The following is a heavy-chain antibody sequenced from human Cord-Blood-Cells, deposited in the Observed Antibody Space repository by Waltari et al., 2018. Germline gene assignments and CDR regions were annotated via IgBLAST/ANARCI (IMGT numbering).Heavy chain of an antibody. CDR1: GFTFSSYA. V-gene: IGHV3-23*01. J-gene: IGHJ6*02. D-gene: IGHD4-17*01. Sequence: EVQLLESGGGLVQPGGSLRLSCAASGFTFSSYAMSWVRQAPGKGLEWVSAISGSGGSTYYADSGKGRFTISRDNSKNTLYLQMNSLRAEDTAVYYCAKDLDDYGDYYYYGMDVWGQGTTVTVSS. CDR3: AKDLDDYGDYYYYGMDV. CDR2: ISGSGGST.